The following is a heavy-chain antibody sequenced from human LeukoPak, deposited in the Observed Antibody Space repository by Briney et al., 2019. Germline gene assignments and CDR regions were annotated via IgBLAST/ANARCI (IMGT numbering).Heavy chain of an antibody. V-gene: IGHV4-34*01. CDR3: ARHTNFGAIDGGALDI. Sequence: SETLSLTCAFCGGSFRGNYGRWIRQPPGKGLEWIGEINHSGSTNYNPSLKSRVTISVDTSKNQYSLKLSSVTAADTAVYYCARHTNFGAIDGGALDIWGRGTMVTVSS. J-gene: IGHJ3*02. CDR1: GGSFRGNY. CDR2: INHSGST. D-gene: IGHD2-2*02.